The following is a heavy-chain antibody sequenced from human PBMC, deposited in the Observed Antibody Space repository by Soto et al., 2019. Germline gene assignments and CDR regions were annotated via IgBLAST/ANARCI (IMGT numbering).Heavy chain of an antibody. Sequence: SETLSLTCTVSGGSISSGGYYWSWIRQHPGKGLEWIGCIYYSGSTYYNPSLKSRVTISVDTSKNQFSLKLSSVTAADTAVYYCARDRRPYYYDSSGYHRTYGMDVWGQGTTVTVSS. D-gene: IGHD3-22*01. J-gene: IGHJ6*02. CDR1: GGSISSGGYY. V-gene: IGHV4-31*03. CDR3: ARDRRPYYYDSSGYHRTYGMDV. CDR2: IYYSGST.